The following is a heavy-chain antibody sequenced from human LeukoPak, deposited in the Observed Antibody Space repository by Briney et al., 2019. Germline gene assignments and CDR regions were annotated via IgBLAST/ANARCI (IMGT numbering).Heavy chain of an antibody. CDR2: VYYGGST. CDR3: ARSLAVSCTGFDF. Sequence: SETLSLPCSVSGGSISSTNYYWGWIRQPPGKGLEWLGTVYYGGSTYYNPSLKSRLTISVDTSRNQFSLELNSVTAGDTAVYYCARSLAVSCTGFDFWGQGTLVTASS. D-gene: IGHD6-19*01. V-gene: IGHV4-39*01. CDR1: GGSISSTNYY. J-gene: IGHJ4*02.